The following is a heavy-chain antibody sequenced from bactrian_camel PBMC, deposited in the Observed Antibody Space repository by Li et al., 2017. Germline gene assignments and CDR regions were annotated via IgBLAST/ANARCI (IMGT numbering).Heavy chain of an antibody. J-gene: IGHJ4*01. Sequence: VESGGGSVQSGGSLTLSCLASRNSYRGGFRDGCITWFRQSPGKEREVVARLHRTTGGVWYDDAVKGRFTVSRDDAMNTAYLQMGGLKPEDTAMYYCARGAAWCYDPSGLVSYSPDMYEDWGQGTQVTVS. CDR3: ARGAAWCYDPSGLVSYSPDMYED. V-gene: IGHV3S64*01. CDR1: RNSYRGGFRDGC. D-gene: IGHD3*01. CDR2: LHRTTGGV.